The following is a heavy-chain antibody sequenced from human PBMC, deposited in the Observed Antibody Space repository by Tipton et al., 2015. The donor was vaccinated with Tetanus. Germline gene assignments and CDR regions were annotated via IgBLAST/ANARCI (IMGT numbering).Heavy chain of an antibody. CDR1: GFTFSSYW. V-gene: IGHV3-74*01. D-gene: IGHD3-3*01. CDR3: ARDLVTIFGVVIRGMDV. J-gene: IGHJ6*02. Sequence: CAASGFTFSSYWMHWVRQAPGKGLVWVSRINSDGSSTSYADSVKGRFTISRDNAKNTLYLQMNSLRAEDTAVYYCARDLVTIFGVVIRGMDVWGQGTTVTVSS. CDR2: INSDGSST.